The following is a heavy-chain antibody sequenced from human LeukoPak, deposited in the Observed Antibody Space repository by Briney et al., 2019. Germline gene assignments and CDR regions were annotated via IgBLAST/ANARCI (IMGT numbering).Heavy chain of an antibody. CDR3: ARDPRLGSGWYDPFDY. J-gene: IGHJ4*02. CDR1: GYTFTSYV. V-gene: IGHV1-18*01. D-gene: IGHD6-19*01. CDR2: ISAYNGNT. Sequence: ASVKVSCKASGYTFTSYVISWVRQAPGQGLEWMGWISAYNGNTNYAQKLQGRVTMTTDTSTSTAYMELRSLRSDDTALYYCARDPRLGSGWYDPFDYWGQGTLVTVSS.